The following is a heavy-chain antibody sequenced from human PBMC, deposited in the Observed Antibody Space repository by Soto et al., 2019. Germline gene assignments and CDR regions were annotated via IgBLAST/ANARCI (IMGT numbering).Heavy chain of an antibody. V-gene: IGHV4-61*01. CDR3: ARGGGDRATFDF. CDR2: IYHSGSA. D-gene: IGHD5-12*01. J-gene: IGHJ4*02. Sequence: QVQLQESGPGLVKPSETLSLTCTVSGGSVSSGTYYWSWIRQAPGKGLEWIAYIYHSGSANNNPSLKSRVTISVDTAKNQFSLKLSSVITAYTAVYYCARGGGDRATFDFWGQGTLVTVSS. CDR1: GGSVSSGTYY.